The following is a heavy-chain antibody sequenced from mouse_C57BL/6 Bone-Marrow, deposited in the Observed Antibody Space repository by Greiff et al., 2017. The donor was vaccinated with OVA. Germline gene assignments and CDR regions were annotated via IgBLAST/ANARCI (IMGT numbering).Heavy chain of an antibody. CDR2: IDPSDSET. D-gene: IGHD1-1*01. CDR1: GYTFTSYW. CDR3: ARSDYGDYFDY. V-gene: IGHV1-52*01. Sequence: VQLQQSGAELVRPGSSVKLSCKASGYTFTSYWMHWVKQRPIQGLEWIGNIDPSDSETHYNQKFKDKATLTVDKSSSTAYMQLSSLTSEDSAVYYCARSDYGDYFDYWGQGTTLTVSS. J-gene: IGHJ2*01.